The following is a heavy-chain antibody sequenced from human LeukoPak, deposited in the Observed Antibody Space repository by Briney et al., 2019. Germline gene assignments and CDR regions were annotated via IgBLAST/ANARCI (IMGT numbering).Heavy chain of an antibody. J-gene: IGHJ4*02. CDR2: INHSGST. CDR1: GFTFSTFA. Sequence: GSLRLSCAASGFTFSTFAMIWVRQPPGKGLEWIGEINHSGSTNYNPSLKSRVTISVDTSKNQFSLKLSSVTAADTAVYYCARKAYCGGDCYSFDYWGQGTLVTVSS. D-gene: IGHD2-21*02. CDR3: ARKAYCGGDCYSFDY. V-gene: IGHV4-34*01.